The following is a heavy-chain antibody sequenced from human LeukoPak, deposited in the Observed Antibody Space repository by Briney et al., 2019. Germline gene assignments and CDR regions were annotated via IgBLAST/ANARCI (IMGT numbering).Heavy chain of an antibody. CDR2: IYPGDSNT. Sequence: GESLKISCKASGYSFANYWIGWVRQMPGKGLEWMGIIYPGDSNTKYSPSFQGQVTISADKSITTAYLQWGSLKASDTAMYYCARQTSSSSXYSWFDPWGQGTLVTVS. D-gene: IGHD6-6*01. V-gene: IGHV5-51*01. J-gene: IGHJ5*02. CDR1: GYSFANYW. CDR3: ARQTSSSSXYSWFDP.